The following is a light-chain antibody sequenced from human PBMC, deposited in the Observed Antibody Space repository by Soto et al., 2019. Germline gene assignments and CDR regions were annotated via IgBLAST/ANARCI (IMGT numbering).Light chain of an antibody. Sequence: IVLTQSPGTLSLSPGERATLSCRASQSVGSNYLAWYQQKPGQAPRLLIYGASSRATGIPDRFSGSGSGTDFTLTISRLEPEDFAVYYCQQYASSPLTFGGGTKVEIK. CDR2: GAS. CDR3: QQYASSPLT. V-gene: IGKV3-20*01. J-gene: IGKJ4*01. CDR1: QSVGSNY.